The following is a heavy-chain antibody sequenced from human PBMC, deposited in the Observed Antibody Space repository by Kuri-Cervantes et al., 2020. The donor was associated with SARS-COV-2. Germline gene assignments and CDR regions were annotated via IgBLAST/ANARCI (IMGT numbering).Heavy chain of an antibody. J-gene: IGHJ1*01. V-gene: IGHV1-24*01. CDR1: GYTLTELS. Sequence: ASVKVSCKVSGYTLTELSMHWVRQAPGKGLEWMGGFDPEDGETIYAQKFQGRVTMTEDTSTDTAYMELSSLRSEDTAVYYCATDLRHYDFWSGYYPLEYFQHWGQGTLVTVSS. D-gene: IGHD3-3*01. CDR2: FDPEDGET. CDR3: ATDLRHYDFWSGYYPLEYFQH.